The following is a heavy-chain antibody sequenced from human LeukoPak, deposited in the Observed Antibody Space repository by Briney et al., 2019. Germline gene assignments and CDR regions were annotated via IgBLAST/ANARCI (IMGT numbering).Heavy chain of an antibody. J-gene: IGHJ4*02. CDR3: ARDRSSGWYDFGY. CDR1: GFTFSSYA. Sequence: PGGSLRLSCAGSGFTFSSYAMHWVRQAPGKGLEYVSAISSSGGSTYYANSVKGRFTISRDNSKNTLYLQMRSLRAEDMAVYYCARDRSSGWYDFGYWGQGTLVTVSS. D-gene: IGHD6-19*01. V-gene: IGHV3-64*01. CDR2: ISSSGGST.